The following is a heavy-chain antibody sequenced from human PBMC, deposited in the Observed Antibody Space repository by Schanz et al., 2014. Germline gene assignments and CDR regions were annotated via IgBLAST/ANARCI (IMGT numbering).Heavy chain of an antibody. CDR3: ARGRVLES. J-gene: IGHJ5*02. Sequence: EVQLLESGGGLVQPGGSLRLSCAASTFTFSSDWMSWVRQAPGKGLEWVANIKEDGSVKDYVDSVKGRFTISRDNAKNSLYLQMTSLRAEDTAVYYCARGRVLESWGQGTLVTVSS. CDR1: TFTFSSDW. CDR2: IKEDGSVK. D-gene: IGHD1-1*01. V-gene: IGHV3-7*02.